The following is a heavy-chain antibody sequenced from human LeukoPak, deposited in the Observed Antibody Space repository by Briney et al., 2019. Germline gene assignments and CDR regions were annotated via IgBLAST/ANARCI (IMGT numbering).Heavy chain of an antibody. D-gene: IGHD4-17*01. CDR3: AKARTVTTRNDYYYYYLDV. V-gene: IGHV1-2*02. CDR2: INPNNGGT. Sequence: ASVKVSCKASKYTFSDYYIHWVRQAPGQGLEWMGWINPNNGGTKYAQKFQGRVTMTRDTSITTAYLEVSRLRSDDTAVYYCAKARTVTTRNDYYYYYLDVWGKGTTVTVSS. CDR1: KYTFSDYY. J-gene: IGHJ6*03.